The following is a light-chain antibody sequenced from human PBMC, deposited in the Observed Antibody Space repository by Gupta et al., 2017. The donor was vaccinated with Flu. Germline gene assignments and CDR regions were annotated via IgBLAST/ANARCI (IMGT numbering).Light chain of an antibody. CDR2: EIS. V-gene: IGLV2-14*01. J-gene: IGLJ2*01. CDR1: STMVGGNNF. Sequence: TISMTRTSTMVGGNNFFCCYHPHPAKPHILMVYEISKRPSGVASRFSVSKSGNTASLTISHHTEEDAADYYSCSHASNNTVVFGAGTKLTVL. CDR3: CSHASNNTVV.